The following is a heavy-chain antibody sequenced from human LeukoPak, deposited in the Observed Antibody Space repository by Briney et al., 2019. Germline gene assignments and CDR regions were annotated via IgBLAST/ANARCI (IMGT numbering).Heavy chain of an antibody. CDR1: GYTFTSYY. V-gene: IGHV1-46*01. CDR3: ARERRSSSWSNIGVSY. Sequence: GSVKVSCKASGYTFTSYYMHWVRQAPGQGLEWMGIINPSGGSTSYAQKFQGRVTMTRDMSTSTVYMELSSLRSEDTAVYYCARERRSSSWSNIGVSYWGQGTLVTVSS. CDR2: INPSGGST. D-gene: IGHD6-13*01. J-gene: IGHJ4*02.